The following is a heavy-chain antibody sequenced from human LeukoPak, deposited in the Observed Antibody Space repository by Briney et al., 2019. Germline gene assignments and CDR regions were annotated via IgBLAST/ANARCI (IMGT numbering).Heavy chain of an antibody. CDR3: ASRDYTSSPSKIDY. CDR1: GDSISSRLYY. D-gene: IGHD6-6*01. J-gene: IGHJ4*02. CDR2: IYYSGST. Sequence: KPSETLSLTCGVSGDSISSRLYYWAWIRQPPGKGLEWIASIYYSGSTYYNPSLKSRVTISIDTAKNQFSLKLGSVTAADTAIYYCASRDYTSSPSKIDYWGQGTLVTVSS. V-gene: IGHV4-39*01.